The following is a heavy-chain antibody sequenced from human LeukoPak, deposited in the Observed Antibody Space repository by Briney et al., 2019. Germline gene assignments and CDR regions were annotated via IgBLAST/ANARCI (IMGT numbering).Heavy chain of an antibody. CDR2: INPSGGST. CDR3: ARDTGHCGGGCHPEYFQQ. J-gene: IGHJ1*01. CDR1: GYTFTSYY. Sequence: GASVKVSCKASGYTFTSYYMHWVRQAPGQGLEWMGIINPSGGSTSYAQKFQGRVTMTRDTSTSTVYMELSSLRSEDTAVYYCARDTGHCGGGCHPEYFQQWGQGTLVTVSS. V-gene: IGHV1-46*01. D-gene: IGHD2-21*02.